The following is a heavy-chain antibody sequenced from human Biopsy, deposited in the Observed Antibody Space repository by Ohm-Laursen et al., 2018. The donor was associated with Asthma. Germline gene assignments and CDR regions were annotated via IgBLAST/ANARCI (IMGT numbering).Heavy chain of an antibody. V-gene: IGHV1-69*13. Sequence: VASVKVSCKASGDTFSSCGVNWVRQAPGQGLEWMGEIIPIYRTTNYAQKFQGGVTITADESTSTAYMELSSLRADDTAVYYCARGGYYGDRRYHDGMDVWGQGTTVTVSS. D-gene: IGHD4-17*01. CDR3: ARGGYYGDRRYHDGMDV. CDR2: IIPIYRTT. J-gene: IGHJ6*02. CDR1: GDTFSSCG.